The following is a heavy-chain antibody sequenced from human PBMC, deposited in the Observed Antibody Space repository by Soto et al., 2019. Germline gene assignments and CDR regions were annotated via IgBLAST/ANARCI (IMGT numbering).Heavy chain of an antibody. J-gene: IGHJ3*02. CDR1: GGFVSSGSYY. CDR2: MSHSGGT. D-gene: IGHD1-1*01. Sequence: QVQLQQWGAGLLKPSETLSLTCAVYGGFVSSGSYYWSWIRQPPGKGLEWIGEMSHSGGTHFNLSLKSRVTISVDTSKNPFSLKMSSVNAADTALYYCARVERGTATTVVDAFDIWGPGTMVTVSS. V-gene: IGHV4-34*01. CDR3: ARVERGTATTVVDAFDI.